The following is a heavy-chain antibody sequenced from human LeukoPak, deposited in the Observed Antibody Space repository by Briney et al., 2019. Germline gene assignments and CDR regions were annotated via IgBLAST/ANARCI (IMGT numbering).Heavy chain of an antibody. V-gene: IGHV1-2*02. D-gene: IGHD3-22*01. CDR1: GYTFTGYY. J-gene: IGHJ4*02. CDR3: ARGPYYDSSGYYANFDY. CDR2: INPNSGGT. Sequence: ASVKVSCKASGYTFTGYYMHWVRQAPGQGLEWMGWINPNSGGTNYAQKFQGRVTMTRDTSTSTAYMELSRLRSDDTAVYYCARGPYYDSSGYYANFDYWGQGTLVTVSS.